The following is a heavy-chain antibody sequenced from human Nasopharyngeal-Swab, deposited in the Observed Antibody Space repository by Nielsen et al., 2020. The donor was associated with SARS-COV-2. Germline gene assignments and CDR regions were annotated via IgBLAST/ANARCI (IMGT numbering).Heavy chain of an antibody. CDR3: ARLERFLEWSNWFDP. CDR1: GYSFTSYW. CDR2: IDPSDSYT. V-gene: IGHV5-10-1*01. Sequence: SLRLSCKGSGYSFTSYWISWVRQMPGKGLEWMGRIDPSDSYTNYSPSFQGHVTISADKSISTAYLQWSSLKASDTAMYYCARLERFLEWSNWFDPWGQGTLVTVSS. D-gene: IGHD3-3*01. J-gene: IGHJ5*02.